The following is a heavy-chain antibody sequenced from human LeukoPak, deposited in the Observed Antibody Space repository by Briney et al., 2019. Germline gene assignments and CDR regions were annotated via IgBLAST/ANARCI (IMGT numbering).Heavy chain of an antibody. J-gene: IGHJ5*02. CDR1: GFIFSTYS. D-gene: IGHD2-8*01. Sequence: GGSLRLSCAASGFIFSTYSVNWVRQAPGKGLDWVALIWDDGNNKYYADSVKGRFTISRDKSKNTLYLQMNSLRAEDTAVYYCARDNGEWRLNWFDHWGQGTLVTVSS. CDR3: ARDNGEWRLNWFDH. V-gene: IGHV3-33*08. CDR2: IWDDGNNK.